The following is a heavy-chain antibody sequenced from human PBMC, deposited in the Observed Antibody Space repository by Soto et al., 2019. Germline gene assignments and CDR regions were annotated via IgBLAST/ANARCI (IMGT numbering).Heavy chain of an antibody. J-gene: IGHJ3*02. CDR1: GGSISSSIYY. CDR3: ARGWGGYGGYGGPLEI. D-gene: IGHD5-12*01. V-gene: IGHV4-39*01. CDR2: IYDGGST. Sequence: PSETLSLTCTVSGGSISSSIYYGGWIRQTPGKGLEWIGTIYDGGSTYYNPSLKSRVTISVDTSKNQFSLKLSSVTAADTALYYCARGWGGYGGYGGPLEILGLGTMVTVSS.